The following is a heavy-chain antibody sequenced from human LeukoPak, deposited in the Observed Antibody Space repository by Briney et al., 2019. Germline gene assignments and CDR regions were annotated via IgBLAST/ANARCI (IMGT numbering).Heavy chain of an antibody. CDR3: ARHASLRAAGDY. Sequence: GESLKISCKGSGYSFTSYRIGWVRQMRGKGLEWMGIIYPGDSDTRYSPSFQVQVTISADKSISTAYLQWSSLKASDTAMYYCARHASLRAAGDYWGQGTLVTVSS. D-gene: IGHD6-13*01. CDR2: IYPGDSDT. J-gene: IGHJ4*02. CDR1: GYSFTSYR. V-gene: IGHV5-51*01.